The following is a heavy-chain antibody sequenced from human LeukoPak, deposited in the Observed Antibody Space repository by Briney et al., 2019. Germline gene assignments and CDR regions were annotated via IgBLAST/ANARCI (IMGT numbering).Heavy chain of an antibody. Sequence: GALVKVSCKASGGTFSSYAINWVRQATGQGLEWMGWMNPNSGNTGYAQKFQGRVTITRSTSISTAYMELSSLRSEDTAVYYCARGRSSRHNWFDPWGQGTLVTVSS. D-gene: IGHD6-6*01. V-gene: IGHV1-8*03. CDR3: ARGRSSRHNWFDP. CDR1: GGTFSSYA. CDR2: MNPNSGNT. J-gene: IGHJ5*02.